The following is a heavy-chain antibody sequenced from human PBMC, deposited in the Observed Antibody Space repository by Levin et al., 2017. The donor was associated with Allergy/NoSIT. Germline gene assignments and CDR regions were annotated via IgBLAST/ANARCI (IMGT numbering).Heavy chain of an antibody. CDR2: INPSTGGT. J-gene: IGHJ4*02. V-gene: IGHV1-2*02. CDR1: GYTFTGHY. Sequence: ASVKVSCKASGYTFTGHYMHWVRQAPGQGLEWMGWINPSTGGTNYAQNVQGRVTMKRDRSITTAYMDLSRLRYDDTAIYYCARGGFSSLYYFDYWGQGTLVTVSS. D-gene: IGHD2/OR15-2a*01. CDR3: ARGGFSSLYYFDY.